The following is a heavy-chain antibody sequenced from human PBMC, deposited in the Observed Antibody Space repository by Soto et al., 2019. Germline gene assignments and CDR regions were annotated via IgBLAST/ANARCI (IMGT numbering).Heavy chain of an antibody. CDR3: ARDSSSSGNYYGMDI. D-gene: IGHD6-6*01. J-gene: IGHJ6*02. Sequence: QVHLVQSGAEVKKPGASVKVSCKASNETLTTYGISWVRQAPGQGLEWMGWVSGYSGHSSSAQEFQDRVIMTTDTSTNTAYMELRSLTSDDSAVYFCARDSSSSGNYYGMDIWGQGTTVTVSS. CDR2: VSGYSGHS. CDR1: NETLTTYG. V-gene: IGHV1-18*01.